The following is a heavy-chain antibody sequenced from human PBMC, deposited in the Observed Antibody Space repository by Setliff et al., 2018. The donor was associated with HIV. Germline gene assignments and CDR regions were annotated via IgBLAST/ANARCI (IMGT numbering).Heavy chain of an antibody. D-gene: IGHD2-8*02. Sequence: GGSLRLSCAASGFTFSSYWINWVRQAPGKGLEWVANIKQDGSEKYYMDSVKGRFTISRDNAKNSLYLQMNSLRAEDTAVYYCARDRGLRGMLLSSKELGFYWGGSTYSFDFWGQGTLVTVSS. CDR3: ARDRGLRGMLLSSKELGFYWGGSTYSFDF. V-gene: IGHV3-7*03. CDR1: GFTFSSYW. CDR2: IKQDGSEK. J-gene: IGHJ4*02.